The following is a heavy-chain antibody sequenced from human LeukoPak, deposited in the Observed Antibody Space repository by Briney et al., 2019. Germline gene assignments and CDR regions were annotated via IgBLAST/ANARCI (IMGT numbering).Heavy chain of an antibody. J-gene: IGHJ4*02. CDR2: IKEDGSDK. Sequence: GGSLRLSCAASGFSFSNYWMTWVRQAPGKGLEWVANIKEDGSDKYYVDSVKGRFTISRDNAKSSLYLQMNGLRAEDTAVYFCARDSGWFRFDSWGQGTLVTVSS. CDR3: ARDSGWFRFDS. V-gene: IGHV3-7*03. D-gene: IGHD6-13*01. CDR1: GFSFSNYW.